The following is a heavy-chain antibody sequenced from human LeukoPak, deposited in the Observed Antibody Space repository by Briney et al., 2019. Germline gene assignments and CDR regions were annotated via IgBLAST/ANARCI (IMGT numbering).Heavy chain of an antibody. CDR2: ISGGGEST. J-gene: IGHJ4*02. CDR1: EFTFSSHA. D-gene: IGHD6-19*01. Sequence: GGSLRLSCVASEFTFSSHAMNWVRQAPGKGLEWVSSISGGGESTYYADSVKGRFTVSRDNSKNTLYLQINSLRGEDTAVYYCAKGKYSSGGVPNYWGQGTLVTVSS. V-gene: IGHV3-23*01. CDR3: AKGKYSSGGVPNY.